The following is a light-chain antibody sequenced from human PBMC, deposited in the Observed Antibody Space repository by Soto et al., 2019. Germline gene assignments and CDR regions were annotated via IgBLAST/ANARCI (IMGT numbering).Light chain of an antibody. CDR3: CSYAGSSTFYV. CDR2: EVS. CDR1: SSDVGNYNL. Sequence: QSALTQPASVSGSPGQSVTISRTGTSSDVGNYNLVSWYQQHPGKAPKLMIYEVSRRPSGVSNRFSGSKSGNTASLTISGLQAEDEADYYCCSYAGSSTFYVFGTGTKVTVL. V-gene: IGLV2-23*02. J-gene: IGLJ1*01.